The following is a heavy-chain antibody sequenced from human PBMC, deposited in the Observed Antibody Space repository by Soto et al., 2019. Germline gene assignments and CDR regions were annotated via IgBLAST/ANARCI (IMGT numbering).Heavy chain of an antibody. CDR3: ARGRGGSGSYYNTGWFDP. Sequence: QVQLVQSGAEVKKPGASVKVSCKASGYTFTSYDINWVRQAAGQGLEWMGWMNPNSGNTGYAQKFPGRVTMTRNTSISTAYMELSSLRSEDTAVYYCARGRGGSGSYYNTGWFDPWGQGTLVTVSS. D-gene: IGHD3-10*01. J-gene: IGHJ5*02. V-gene: IGHV1-8*01. CDR1: GYTFTSYD. CDR2: MNPNSGNT.